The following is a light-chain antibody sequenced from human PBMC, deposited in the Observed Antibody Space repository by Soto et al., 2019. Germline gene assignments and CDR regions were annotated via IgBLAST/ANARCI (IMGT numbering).Light chain of an antibody. CDR2: GND. J-gene: IGLJ3*02. CDR1: SSNIGSST. V-gene: IGLV1-44*01. CDR3: SSWDDSLNAWV. Sequence: QSVLTQPPSASRIPGQRVTISCSGSSSNIGSSTVNWYQQLPGTAPKLLIYGNDQRPSGVPDRFSGSKSGTSASLAFSGLQSEDEADYYCSSWDDSLNAWVFGGRTKLTVL.